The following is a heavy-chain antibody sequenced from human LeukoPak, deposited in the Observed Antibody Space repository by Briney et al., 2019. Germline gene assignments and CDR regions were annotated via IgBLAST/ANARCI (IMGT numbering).Heavy chain of an antibody. CDR1: GGSISSSNW. CDR2: IYHSGST. Sequence: PSKTLSLTCAVSGGSISSSNWWSWVRQPPGKGLEWIGEIYHSGSTNYNPSLKSRVTISVDKSKNQFSLKLSSVTAADTAVYYCARLKYSSSWPRTLGGYFDYWGQGTLVTVSS. J-gene: IGHJ4*02. D-gene: IGHD6-13*01. CDR3: ARLKYSSSWPRTLGGYFDY. V-gene: IGHV4-4*02.